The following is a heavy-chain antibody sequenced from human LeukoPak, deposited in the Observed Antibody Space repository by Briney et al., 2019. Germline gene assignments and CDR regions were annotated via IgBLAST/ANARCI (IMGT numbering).Heavy chain of an antibody. CDR3: VSGYYYGSGSYGPFDP. Sequence: PGGSLRLSCAASGLTLSSYWMSWVRQAPGKGLEWVANIKQDGSEKYYVDSVKGRFTISRDNAKNSLYLQMNSLRAEDTAVYYCVSGYYYGSGSYGPFDPWGQGTLVTVSS. J-gene: IGHJ5*02. CDR2: IKQDGSEK. CDR1: GLTLSSYW. D-gene: IGHD3-10*01. V-gene: IGHV3-7*01.